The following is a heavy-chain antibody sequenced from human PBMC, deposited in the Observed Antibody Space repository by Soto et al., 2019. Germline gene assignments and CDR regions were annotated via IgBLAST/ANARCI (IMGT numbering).Heavy chain of an antibody. J-gene: IGHJ5*02. D-gene: IGHD2-2*01. CDR3: ARGDIVVVPAADLNWFDP. CDR2: IYYSGST. CDR1: GGSISSSSYY. V-gene: IGHV4-39*01. Sequence: QLQLQESGPGLVKPSETLSLTCTVSGGSISSSSYYWGWIRQPPGKGLEWIGSIYYSGSTYYNPSPKSRVPISVDPSKNQYSLKLSSVTAVDTAVYYCARGDIVVVPAADLNWFDPWGQGTLVTVSS.